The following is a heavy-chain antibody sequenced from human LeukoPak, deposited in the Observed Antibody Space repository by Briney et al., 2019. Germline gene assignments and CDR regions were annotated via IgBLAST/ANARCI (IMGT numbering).Heavy chain of an antibody. Sequence: LTGGSLRLSCAASGFTFSSYWMHWVRQAPGKGLVWVSRINSDGSSTSYADSMKGRFTISRDNAKNTLYLQMNSLRAEDTAVYYCARAEYYYDSSGYVHFDYWGQGTLVTVSS. CDR2: INSDGSST. V-gene: IGHV3-74*01. J-gene: IGHJ4*02. CDR1: GFTFSSYW. D-gene: IGHD3-22*01. CDR3: ARAEYYYDSSGYVHFDY.